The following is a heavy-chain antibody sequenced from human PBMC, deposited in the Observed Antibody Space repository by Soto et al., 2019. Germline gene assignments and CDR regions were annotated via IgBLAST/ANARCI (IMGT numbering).Heavy chain of an antibody. CDR1: GDSISGYY. Sequence: PSETLSLTCTVSGDSISGYYWSWIRQPPGKGLEWIGYIYYSGSTYYNPSLKSRVTISVDTSKNQFSLKLSSVTAADTAVYYCARQRPTDGRWEFANYYGMDVWGQGTPVTVSS. V-gene: IGHV4-59*08. J-gene: IGHJ6*02. CDR2: IYYSGST. CDR3: ARQRPTDGRWEFANYYGMDV. D-gene: IGHD1-26*01.